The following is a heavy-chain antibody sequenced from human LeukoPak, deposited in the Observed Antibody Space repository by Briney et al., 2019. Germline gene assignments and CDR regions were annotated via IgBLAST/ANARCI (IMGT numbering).Heavy chain of an antibody. CDR3: ASRAHCSGGSCYGNWFDP. CDR1: GASISSHY. V-gene: IGHV4-59*11. D-gene: IGHD2-15*01. J-gene: IGHJ5*02. CDR2: ISYSGIT. Sequence: PSETLSLTCTVSGASISSHYWSWIRQSPGKGLEWIGYISYSGITNYNPSLKSRVTISVDTSKNHFSLRLSSATAADTAVYYCASRAHCSGGSCYGNWFDPWGQGTLVTVSS.